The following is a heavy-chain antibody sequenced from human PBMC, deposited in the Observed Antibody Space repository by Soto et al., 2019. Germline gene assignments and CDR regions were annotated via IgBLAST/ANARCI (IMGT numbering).Heavy chain of an antibody. CDR2: IYPGDSDT. J-gene: IGHJ4*02. CDR1: GYSFSTYW. V-gene: IGHV5-51*01. Sequence: PGESLKISCKGSGYSFSTYWIGWVRQMPGKGLEWLATIYPGDSDTRYSPSFQGQVTISADKSISTAYLQWSSLKASDTAMYYCARVREFFGVVIPYYFDYWGQGTLVTVSS. CDR3: ARVREFFGVVIPYYFDY. D-gene: IGHD3-3*01.